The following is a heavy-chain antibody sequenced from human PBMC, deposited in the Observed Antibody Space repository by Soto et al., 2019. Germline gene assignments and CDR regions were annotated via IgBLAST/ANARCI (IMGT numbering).Heavy chain of an antibody. V-gene: IGHV3-30*18. J-gene: IGHJ4*02. D-gene: IGHD4-17*01. CDR3: AKEVYGDSPDY. CDR2: ISYDGSNK. CDR1: GFTFSRYD. Sequence: QVQLVESGGGVVQPGRSLRLSCAASGFTFSRYDMHWVRQAPGKGLEWVAVISYDGSNKYYADSVKGRFTISRDNSKNTLYLQMNSLRAEDTAVYYCAKEVYGDSPDYWGQGTLVTVSS.